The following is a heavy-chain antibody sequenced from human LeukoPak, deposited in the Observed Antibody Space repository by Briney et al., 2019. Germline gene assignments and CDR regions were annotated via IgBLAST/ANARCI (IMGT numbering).Heavy chain of an antibody. CDR3: ARGIAVADYYYYYGMDV. CDR2: IIPIFGTA. CDR1: GYTFTGYY. D-gene: IGHD6-19*01. J-gene: IGHJ6*02. Sequence: GASVKVSCKASGYTFTGYYMHWVRQAPGQGLEWMGGIIPIFGTANYAQKFQGRVTITADESTSTAYMELSSLRSEDTAVYYCARGIAVADYYYYYGMDVWGQGTTVTVSS. V-gene: IGHV1-69*13.